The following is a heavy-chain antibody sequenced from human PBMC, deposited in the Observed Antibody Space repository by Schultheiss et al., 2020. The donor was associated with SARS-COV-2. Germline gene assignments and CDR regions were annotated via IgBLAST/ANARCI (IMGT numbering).Heavy chain of an antibody. CDR2: IYYSGST. CDR1: GGSLNNYY. Sequence: SETLSLTCAVSGGSLNNYYWSWIRQPPGKGLEWIGYIYYSGSTNYNPSLKSRVTISVDTSKNQFSLKLSSVTAADTAVYYCARSVVPAAYFDYWGQGTLVTVSS. CDR3: ARSVVPAAYFDY. D-gene: IGHD2-2*01. V-gene: IGHV4-59*01. J-gene: IGHJ4*02.